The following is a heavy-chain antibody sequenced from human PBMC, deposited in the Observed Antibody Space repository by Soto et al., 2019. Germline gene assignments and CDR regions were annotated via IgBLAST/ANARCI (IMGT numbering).Heavy chain of an antibody. D-gene: IGHD1-1*01. J-gene: IGHJ3*02. Sequence: QVQLVESGGSVVQPGRSLRLSCAASGFTFSSYGMHWVRQAPGKGLEWVAVISYDGTNKYYADSVKGRFTISRDNSKNTLYLQMNSLRAEDTAVYYCAKDGSFAAEADGFNIWGQGTMVTVSS. CDR2: ISYDGTNK. V-gene: IGHV3-30*18. CDR3: AKDGSFAAEADGFNI. CDR1: GFTFSSYG.